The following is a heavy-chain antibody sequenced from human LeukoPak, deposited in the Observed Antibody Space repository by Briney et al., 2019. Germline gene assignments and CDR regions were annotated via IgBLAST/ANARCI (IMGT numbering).Heavy chain of an antibody. CDR2: ISGSGGST. CDR3: AKPQQTLRLRYFDWLIGPMDV. V-gene: IGHV3-23*01. Sequence: GGSLRLSCAASGFTFSSYGMSWVRQAPGKGLEWVSAISGSGGSTYYADSVKGRFTISRDNSKNTLYLQMNSLRAEDTAIYYCAKPQQTLRLRYFDWLIGPMDVWGKGTTVTISS. D-gene: IGHD3-9*01. J-gene: IGHJ6*03. CDR1: GFTFSSYG.